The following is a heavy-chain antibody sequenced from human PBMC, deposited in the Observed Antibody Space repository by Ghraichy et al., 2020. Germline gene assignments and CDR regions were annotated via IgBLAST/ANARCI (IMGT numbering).Heavy chain of an antibody. CDR1: GGSISSYY. Sequence: SETLYLTCTVSGGSISSYYWSWIRQPPGKGLEWIGYIYYSGSTNYNPSLKSRVTISVDTSKNQFSLKLSSVTAADTAVYYCARVKYDFWSGSVFDYWGQGTLVTVSS. J-gene: IGHJ4*02. D-gene: IGHD3-3*01. CDR2: IYYSGST. V-gene: IGHV4-59*01. CDR3: ARVKYDFWSGSVFDY.